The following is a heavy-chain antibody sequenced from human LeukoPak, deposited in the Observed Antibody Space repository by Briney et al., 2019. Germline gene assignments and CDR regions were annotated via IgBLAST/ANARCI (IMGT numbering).Heavy chain of an antibody. CDR2: IYYSGNT. Sequence: SETLSLTCTVSGGSISSYYWSWIRQPPGKGLEWIGYIYYSGNTNYNPSLKSRVTISVDTSKNQFSLKLSSVTAADTAVYYCARDLDCSSTSCYPSYWYYYGMDVWGQGTTVTVSS. V-gene: IGHV4-59*12. J-gene: IGHJ6*02. CDR3: ARDLDCSSTSCYPSYWYYYGMDV. CDR1: GGSISSYY. D-gene: IGHD2-2*01.